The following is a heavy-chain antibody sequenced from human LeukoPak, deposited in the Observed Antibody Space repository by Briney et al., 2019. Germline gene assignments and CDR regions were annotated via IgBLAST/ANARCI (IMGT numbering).Heavy chain of an antibody. J-gene: IGHJ4*02. CDR2: ISGSDGST. D-gene: IGHD6-13*01. Sequence: GGSLRLTCAASGFTFSSYAMSWVRQAPGKGLEWVSAISGSDGSTYYADSVKGRFTISRDNSKNTLYLQMNSLRAEDTAVYYCATDDRAPRAAAAGYFDYWGQGTLVTVSS. V-gene: IGHV3-23*01. CDR3: ATDDRAPRAAAAGYFDY. CDR1: GFTFSSYA.